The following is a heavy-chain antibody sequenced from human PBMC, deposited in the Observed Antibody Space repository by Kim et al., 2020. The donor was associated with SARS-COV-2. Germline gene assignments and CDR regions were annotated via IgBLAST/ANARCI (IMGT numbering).Heavy chain of an antibody. D-gene: IGHD3-10*01. CDR2: MSGSGDNT. V-gene: IGHV3-23*01. Sequence: GGSLRLSCAASGFTFSSYAMTWVRQAPGKGLEWVSSMSGSGDNTYYAGSVKGRFIISRDNSKNTLYLQVNSLRAEDTAVYYCAGSLVWGVLAWNDYYGMCVWGPGTTVTLSS. J-gene: IGHJ6*02. CDR1: GFTFSSYA. CDR3: AGSLVWGVLAWNDYYGMCV.